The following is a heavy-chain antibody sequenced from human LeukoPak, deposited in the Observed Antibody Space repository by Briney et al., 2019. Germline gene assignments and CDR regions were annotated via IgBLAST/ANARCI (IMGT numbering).Heavy chain of an antibody. CDR1: EYTTYY. D-gene: IGHD6-19*01. Sequence: ASVKVSCKTSEYTTYYIHWVRQAPGQGLEWMGLMNPDKGGAWYARKFQGRVTMTRDTSTSTVYMELSSLRSEDTAVYYCARDTDSSGWSGAFDIWGQGTMVTVSS. CDR3: ARDTDSSGWSGAFDI. V-gene: IGHV1-46*01. J-gene: IGHJ3*02. CDR2: MNPDKGGA.